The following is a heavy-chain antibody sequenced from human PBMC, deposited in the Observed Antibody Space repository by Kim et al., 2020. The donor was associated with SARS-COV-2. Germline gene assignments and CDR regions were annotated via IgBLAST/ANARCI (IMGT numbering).Heavy chain of an antibody. D-gene: IGHD3-10*01. J-gene: IGHJ4*02. V-gene: IGHV3-74*01. CDR3: ARTYYYGSGSYYTRTPFDY. Sequence: GRFTISRDNAKNTLYLQMNCLRAEDTAVYYCARTYYYGSGSYYTRTPFDYWGQGTLVTVSS.